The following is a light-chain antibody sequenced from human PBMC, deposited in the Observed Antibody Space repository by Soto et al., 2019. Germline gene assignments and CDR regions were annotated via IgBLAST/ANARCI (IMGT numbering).Light chain of an antibody. CDR2: STP. Sequence: EMVLTQSPGTLSLSPGERATLSCRTSQSIISHYLAWYQQKPGQAPRLLIFSTPRRATGVPDRFSGSGSGTDFTLTINRLEPEDFAVYYCQEYGTSPRPTFGGGSKVEIK. CDR3: QEYGTSPRPT. V-gene: IGKV3-20*01. J-gene: IGKJ4*01. CDR1: QSIISHY.